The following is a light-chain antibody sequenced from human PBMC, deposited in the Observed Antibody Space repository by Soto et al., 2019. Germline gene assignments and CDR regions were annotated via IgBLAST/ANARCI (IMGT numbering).Light chain of an antibody. Sequence: DIVMTQSPDSLAVSLGERATINCKSSQSVLYSSNNNNYLAWYQQKPGQPPRLLIYGASTREFGVPDRFSGSGSRTDFTLTISSLQAEDVAVYYCQQCYSTPYTFGQGTKLEIK. CDR1: QSVLYSSNNNNY. CDR2: GAS. V-gene: IGKV4-1*01. CDR3: QQCYSTPYT. J-gene: IGKJ2*01.